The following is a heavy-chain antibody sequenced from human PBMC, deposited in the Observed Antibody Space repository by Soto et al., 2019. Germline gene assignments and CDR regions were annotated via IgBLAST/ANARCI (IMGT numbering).Heavy chain of an antibody. CDR2: ISWNSGSI. J-gene: IGHJ4*02. CDR1: GFTFDDYA. Sequence: EVQLVESGGGLVQPGRSLRLSCAASGFTFDDYAMHWVRQAPGMGLEWVSGISWNSGSIGYADSVKGRFTISRDNAKNSLYLQMNSLRAEDTALYYCAKDSGHYYDSSGFGPSDYWGQGTLVTVSS. CDR3: AKDSGHYYDSSGFGPSDY. D-gene: IGHD3-22*01. V-gene: IGHV3-9*01.